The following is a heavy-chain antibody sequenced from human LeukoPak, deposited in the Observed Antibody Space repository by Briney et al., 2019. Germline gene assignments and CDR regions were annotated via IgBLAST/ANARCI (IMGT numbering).Heavy chain of an antibody. CDR2: INADNGNT. CDR1: GYTFTNFA. CDR3: ARAYCSSANCPPGGY. Sequence: ASVKVSCKASGYTFTNFAMHWVRQAPGQGLEWMGWINADNGNTKYSQKFQGRVTTTRDTSATTVYMELSSLRSEDTAVYYCARAYCSSANCPPGGYWGQGALVTVSS. D-gene: IGHD2-2*01. J-gene: IGHJ4*02. V-gene: IGHV1-3*01.